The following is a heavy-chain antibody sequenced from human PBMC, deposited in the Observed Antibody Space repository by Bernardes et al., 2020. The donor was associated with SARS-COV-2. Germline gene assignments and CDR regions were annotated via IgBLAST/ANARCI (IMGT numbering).Heavy chain of an antibody. CDR1: GFTFSSYA. CDR3: AKEWGTVPGKAFDI. V-gene: IGHV3-23*01. Sequence: GGSLRLSCAASGFTFSSYAMSWVRQSPGKGLEWVSSIRGNGETTYYADSVKGRFTISRDNSEQPLYLQMNSLRVEESAVYYCAKEWGTVPGKAFDIWGHGTLVTVSS. J-gene: IGHJ3*02. CDR2: IRGNGETT. D-gene: IGHD4-17*01.